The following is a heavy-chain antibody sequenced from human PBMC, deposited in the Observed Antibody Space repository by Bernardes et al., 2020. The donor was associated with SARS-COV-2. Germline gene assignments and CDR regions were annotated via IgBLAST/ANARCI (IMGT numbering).Heavy chain of an antibody. J-gene: IGHJ3*02. CDR1: GFVFSAYW. CDR3: ARDKGLLDWLLNAFDM. CDR2: IMPDGSAQ. Sequence: GGSLRLSCATSGFVFSAYWMNWVRQAPGKGLEWVANIMPDGSAQYYSDSVRGRFTISRDNAKNSLFLHMDSLGAEDAAVYYCARDKGLLDWLLNAFDMWGQGTLVTVSS. D-gene: IGHD3-3*01. V-gene: IGHV3-7*03.